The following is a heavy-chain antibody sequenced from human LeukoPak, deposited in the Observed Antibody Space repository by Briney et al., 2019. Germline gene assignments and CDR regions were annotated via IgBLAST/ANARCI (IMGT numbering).Heavy chain of an antibody. Sequence: SETLSLTRTVSGGSISSYYWSWIRQPPGKGLEWIGYIYYSGSTNYNPSLKSRVTISVDTSKNQFSLKLSSVTAADTAVYYCARDRSYYGSGHFDYWGQGTLVTVSS. CDR1: GGSISSYY. CDR3: ARDRSYYGSGHFDY. D-gene: IGHD3-10*01. CDR2: IYYSGST. J-gene: IGHJ4*02. V-gene: IGHV4-59*01.